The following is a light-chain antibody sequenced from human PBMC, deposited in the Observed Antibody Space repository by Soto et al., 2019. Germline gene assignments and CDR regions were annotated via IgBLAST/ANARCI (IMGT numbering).Light chain of an antibody. CDR2: GAS. Sequence: EIILTPSPDTLSLSPGERATLSCRASQTVSSNYLAWCQQRPGQAPRLLIYGASTRAAGIPDRFSGSGSETDFTLTISDVEPEDFAVYYCQQYGSSPETFGQGTKVDIK. CDR1: QTVSSNY. CDR3: QQYGSSPET. J-gene: IGKJ1*01. V-gene: IGKV3-20*01.